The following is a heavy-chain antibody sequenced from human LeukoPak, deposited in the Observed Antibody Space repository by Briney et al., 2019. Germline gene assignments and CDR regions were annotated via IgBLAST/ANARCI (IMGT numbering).Heavy chain of an antibody. V-gene: IGHV1-18*01. CDR1: GYTFTSCG. Sequence: ASVKVSCKASGYTFTSCGISWVRPAPAQGLEWMGWISPYNGNTNYEHKLQGRVTLTTNTSPSTAYMEPRRLRSHDTAVYYCARSSPYYYYMDVWGKGTTVTVSS. CDR2: ISPYNGNT. D-gene: IGHD6-6*01. CDR3: ARSSPYYYYMDV. J-gene: IGHJ6*03.